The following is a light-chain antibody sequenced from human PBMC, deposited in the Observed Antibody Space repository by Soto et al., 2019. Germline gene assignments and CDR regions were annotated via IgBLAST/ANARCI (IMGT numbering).Light chain of an antibody. Sequence: QSVLTQPPSVSGAPGRRVTISCSGSTSNIGAGYDVHWYQQLPGTAPKLLIYGNDNRPSGVPDRFSGSKSGTSASLAITGLQAEDEADYYCQSFDTSLSAVVFGGGTQLTVL. CDR1: TSNIGAGYD. CDR2: GND. V-gene: IGLV1-40*01. J-gene: IGLJ2*01. CDR3: QSFDTSLSAVV.